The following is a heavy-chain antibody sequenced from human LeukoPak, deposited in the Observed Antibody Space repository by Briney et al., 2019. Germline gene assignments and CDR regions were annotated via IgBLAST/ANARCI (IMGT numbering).Heavy chain of an antibody. CDR1: GFTFSIYA. CDR2: ITSRGEST. D-gene: IGHD3-22*01. V-gene: IGHV3-23*01. J-gene: IGHJ4*02. CDR3: ARDRPNYYGSDGHYYRRDGDY. Sequence: PGGSLRLSCAASGFTFSIYAMSWVRQAPGKGLQWVSSITSRGESTWYVASEKARFTITRDNSKNTLYLQMHSLRAEDTAVYYCARDRPNYYGSDGHYYRRDGDYWGRGTLVSVSS.